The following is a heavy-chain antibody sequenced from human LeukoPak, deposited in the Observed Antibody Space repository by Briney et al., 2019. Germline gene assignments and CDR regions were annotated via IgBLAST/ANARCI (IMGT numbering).Heavy chain of an antibody. V-gene: IGHV3-15*01. CDR3: AQASGYDRY. J-gene: IGHJ4*02. Sequence: PGGSLRLSCAASGFTFSNAWMTWVRQAPGKGLEWVGRIKVKTEGGTTDYAAPVKGRFTISRDDSRNMLYLHMNSLKTEDTAVYYCAQASGYDRYWGQGTLVTVYS. CDR2: IKVKTEGGTT. D-gene: IGHD5-12*01. CDR1: GFTFSNAW.